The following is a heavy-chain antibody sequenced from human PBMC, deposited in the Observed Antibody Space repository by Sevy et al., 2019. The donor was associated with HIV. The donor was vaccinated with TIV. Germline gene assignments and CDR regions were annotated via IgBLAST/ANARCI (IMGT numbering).Heavy chain of an antibody. Sequence: GGSLRLSCKGSGYSSTNYWIGWVRQMPGKGLEWMGIIYLGDSDTRYSPSFQGQVNMSVDKSISTAFLQWSSLKASDTAMYYRARLNYGGNGEVAFDIWGQGTMVTVSS. CDR2: IYLGDSDT. CDR3: ARLNYGGNGEVAFDI. V-gene: IGHV5-51*01. J-gene: IGHJ3*02. D-gene: IGHD2-15*01. CDR1: GYSSTNYW.